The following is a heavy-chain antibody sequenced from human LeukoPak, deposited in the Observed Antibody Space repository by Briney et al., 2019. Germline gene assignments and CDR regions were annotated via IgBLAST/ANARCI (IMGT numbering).Heavy chain of an antibody. CDR3: ARDWIAARPTFDY. J-gene: IGHJ4*02. CDR1: GVSISSSNW. Sequence: SVTLSLTCTVSGVSISSSNWWSWVRQPPGKGLEWIGEIYHSGSTNYNPSLKSRVTISVDKSKNQFSLKLSSVTAADTAVYYCARDWIAARPTFDYWGQGTLVTVSS. V-gene: IGHV4-4*02. D-gene: IGHD6-6*01. CDR2: IYHSGST.